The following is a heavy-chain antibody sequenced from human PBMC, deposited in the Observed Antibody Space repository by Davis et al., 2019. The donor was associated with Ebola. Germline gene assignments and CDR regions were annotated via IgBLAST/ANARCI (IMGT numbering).Heavy chain of an antibody. CDR3: ARTKQYGSGSPQYNWFDP. D-gene: IGHD3-10*01. Sequence: AASVKVSCKASGYTFPGYYMHWVRQAPGQGLEWMGRINPNSGGTNYAQKFQGRVTMTRDTSISTAYMELSRLRSDDTAVYYCARTKQYGSGSPQYNWFDPWGQGALVTVSS. J-gene: IGHJ5*02. CDR2: INPNSGGT. CDR1: GYTFPGYY. V-gene: IGHV1-2*06.